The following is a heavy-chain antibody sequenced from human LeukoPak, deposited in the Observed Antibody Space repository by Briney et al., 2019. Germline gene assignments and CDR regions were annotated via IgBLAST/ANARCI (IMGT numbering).Heavy chain of an antibody. J-gene: IGHJ4*02. Sequence: PGGSLRLSCAVSGFTFSSYAMSWVRQAPGKGLEWVSTISGSGDNTYSADSVRARFTISRDNSKNTLYLQMNSLRAEDTAIYYCAKVSWANYFDYWGQGTLVTVSS. CDR3: AKVSWANYFDY. CDR1: GFTFSSYA. CDR2: ISGSGDNT. V-gene: IGHV3-23*01. D-gene: IGHD6-13*01.